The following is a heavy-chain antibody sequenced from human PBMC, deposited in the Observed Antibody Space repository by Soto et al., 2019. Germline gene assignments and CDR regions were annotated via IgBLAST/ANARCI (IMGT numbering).Heavy chain of an antibody. Sequence: QVQLVQSGAEVKKPGSSVKVSCKASGGTFSSYAISWVRQAPGQGLEWMGGIIPIFGTANYAQKFQGRVTITADESTTTAYMALTSLRSEDTAVYYCARDQGGGGNSGYYYGMDVWGQGTTVTVSS. CDR2: IIPIFGTA. V-gene: IGHV1-69*12. CDR3: ARDQGGGGNSGYYYGMDV. J-gene: IGHJ6*02. CDR1: GGTFSSYA. D-gene: IGHD2-21*02.